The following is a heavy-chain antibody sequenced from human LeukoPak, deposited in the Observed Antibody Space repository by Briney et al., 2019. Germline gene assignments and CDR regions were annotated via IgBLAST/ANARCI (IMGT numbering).Heavy chain of an antibody. CDR2: ISHGGTT. CDR3: ARDRDSYGGTDY. V-gene: IGHV4-31*01. D-gene: IGHD2-21*01. Sequence: SETLSLTCTVSGGSISSGTYHWSWIRQYAGKGLEWIGHISHGGTTYYNPSLRSQVTISMDTSRNRFSLKLDSVTATDAALYYCARDRDSYGGTDYWGQGTLVTVSS. CDR1: GGSISSGTYH. J-gene: IGHJ4*02.